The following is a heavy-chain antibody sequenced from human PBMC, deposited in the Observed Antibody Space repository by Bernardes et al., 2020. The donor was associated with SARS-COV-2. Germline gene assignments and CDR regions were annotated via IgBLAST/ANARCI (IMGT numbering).Heavy chain of an antibody. CDR1: NGSLTSYY. D-gene: IGHD3-9*01. CDR3: ARKNLRYPGGWWFDP. CDR2: IFYNGVT. J-gene: IGHJ5*02. V-gene: IGHV4-59*01. Sequence: SETLSLTCTVSNGSLTSYYWTWIRQSPGGGLEWLGYIFYNGVTKYNPSLESRVSISIDTSRNQFSLRLTSVTAADTAVYYCARKNLRYPGGWWFDPWGQGARVTVSS.